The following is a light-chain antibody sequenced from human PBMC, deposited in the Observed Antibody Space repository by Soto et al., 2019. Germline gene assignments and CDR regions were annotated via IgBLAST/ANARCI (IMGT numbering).Light chain of an antibody. CDR2: GAS. J-gene: IGKJ5*01. CDR1: QSLRSN. CDR3: QQYGTSRHGT. V-gene: IGKV3-20*01. Sequence: EIVMTQSPFTLSVSPGETVILSCRASQSLRSNLAWYQQKPGQARRPLIYGASSRATGIPDRFSGSGSGTDFTLTISRLEPEDFAVYYCQQYGTSRHGTFGQGTRLRL.